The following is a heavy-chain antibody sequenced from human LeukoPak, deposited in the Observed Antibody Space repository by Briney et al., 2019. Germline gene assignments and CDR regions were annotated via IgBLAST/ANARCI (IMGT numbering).Heavy chain of an antibody. CDR1: GGSISSSNW. J-gene: IGHJ4*02. CDR3: ARGAPVSIAVAGKVLDY. D-gene: IGHD6-19*01. CDR2: IYHSGST. V-gene: IGHV4-4*02. Sequence: SGTLSLTCAVSGGSISSSNWWSWVRQPPGKGLEWIGEIYHSGSTNYNPSLKSRVTISVDKSKNQFSLKLSSVTAADTAVYYCARGAPVSIAVAGKVLDYWGQGTLVTVSS.